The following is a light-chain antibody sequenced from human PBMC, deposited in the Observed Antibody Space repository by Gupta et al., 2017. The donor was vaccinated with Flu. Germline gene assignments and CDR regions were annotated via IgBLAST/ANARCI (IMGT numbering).Light chain of an antibody. V-gene: IGLV3-21*02. CDR2: ADS. J-gene: IGLJ2*01. CDR1: NIGSKS. Sequence: CGGNNIGSKSVHWYQQKPGQAPVLVVYADSDRPSGIPERSSGSNSGNTATLTISRGEAGYEADYYCQVWDNSESVFGGGTKLIVL. CDR3: QVWDNSESV.